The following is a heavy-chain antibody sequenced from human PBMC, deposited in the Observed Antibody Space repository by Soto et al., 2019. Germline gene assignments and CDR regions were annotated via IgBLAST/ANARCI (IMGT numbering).Heavy chain of an antibody. CDR1: GGTFSSYA. CDR2: IIPIFGTA. J-gene: IGHJ6*02. V-gene: IGHV1-69*01. CDR3: ARREMATIGAYYYYGMDV. D-gene: IGHD5-12*01. Sequence: QVQLVQSGAEVKKPGSSVKVSCKASGGTFSSYAISWVRQAPGQGLEWMGGIIPIFGTANYAQKFQGRVTITADESTSTAYMELSSLRSEDTAVNYCARREMATIGAYYYYGMDVWGQGTTVTVSS.